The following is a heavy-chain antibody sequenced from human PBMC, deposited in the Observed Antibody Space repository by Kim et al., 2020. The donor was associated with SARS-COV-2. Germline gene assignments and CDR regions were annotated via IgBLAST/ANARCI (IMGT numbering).Heavy chain of an antibody. Sequence: GGSLRLSCAASGFSFSSHFMRWVRQAPGKGLEWVALISYEGSTQKYTDSVKGRFTVSRDNSKNTLFLQMNSLRPEDTAVYYCARNLVGDTDLGPWGQGTLVTVSS. D-gene: IGHD3-3*01. CDR1: GFSFSSHF. J-gene: IGHJ5*02. CDR2: ISYEGSTQ. CDR3: ARNLVGDTDLGP. V-gene: IGHV3-30*03.